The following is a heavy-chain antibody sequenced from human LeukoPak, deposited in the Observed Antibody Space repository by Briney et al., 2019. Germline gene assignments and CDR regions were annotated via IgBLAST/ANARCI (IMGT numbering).Heavy chain of an antibody. CDR1: GFTFNNYV. CDR2: INGGGYNT. D-gene: IGHD6-19*01. J-gene: IGHJ4*02. Sequence: GGSLRLSCAASGFTFNNYVMSWVRQAPGKGLEWVSTINGGGYNTYYADSVKGRFTISRDNSKNTLSLQVNTLRTEDTAVYYCARASGIYGSGWYFDYWGQGTLVTVSS. CDR3: ARASGIYGSGWYFDY. V-gene: IGHV3-23*01.